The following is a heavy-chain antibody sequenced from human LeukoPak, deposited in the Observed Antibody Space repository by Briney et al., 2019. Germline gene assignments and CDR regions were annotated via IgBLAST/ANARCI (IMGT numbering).Heavy chain of an antibody. V-gene: IGHV3-23*01. CDR1: GLTFNNYA. D-gene: IGHD2-2*01. Sequence: GGSLRLSCAVSGLTFNNYAMSWVRQAPGKGLEWVSGISGRGASKYYADSVKGRFTISRDNSKNTLYLQMNSLRAEDTAVYYCAKGVAVAPDVTPFDYWGQGTLVTVSS. J-gene: IGHJ4*02. CDR2: ISGRGASK. CDR3: AKGVAVAPDVTPFDY.